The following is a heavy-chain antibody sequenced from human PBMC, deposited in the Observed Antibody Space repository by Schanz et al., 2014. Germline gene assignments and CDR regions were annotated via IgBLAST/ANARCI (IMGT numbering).Heavy chain of an antibody. J-gene: IGHJ6*02. CDR2: IWSDGSGK. Sequence: QVQLVESGGGVVQPGRSLRLSCAAYGFTLSSYAMHWVRQAPGKGLEWVAVIWSDGSGKYYADSVKGRFTISRDSPKNTLYLQMNSLRAEDTAVYYCARGGRYCSGGGCHYPYNYYGMDVWGQGTTVNVSS. D-gene: IGHD2-15*01. CDR3: ARGGRYCSGGGCHYPYNYYGMDV. CDR1: GFTLSSYA. V-gene: IGHV3-33*08.